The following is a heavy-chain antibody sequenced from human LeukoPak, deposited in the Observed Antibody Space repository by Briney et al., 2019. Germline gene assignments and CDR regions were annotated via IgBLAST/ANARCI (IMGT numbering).Heavy chain of an antibody. J-gene: IGHJ4*02. CDR1: GGSISSGGYY. CDR2: IYHSGST. D-gene: IGHD3-10*01. Sequence: SETLSLTCTVSGGSISSGGYYWSWIRQPPGKGLEWIGYIYHSGSTYYSPSLKSRVTMSVDRSKNQVSLRLSSVTAADTAVYYCAREINYYGSGSLRAPFDYWGQGTLVTVSS. CDR3: AREINYYGSGSLRAPFDY. V-gene: IGHV4-30-2*01.